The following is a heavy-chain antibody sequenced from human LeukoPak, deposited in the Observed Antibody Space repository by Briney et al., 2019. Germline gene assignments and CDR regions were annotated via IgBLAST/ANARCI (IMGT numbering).Heavy chain of an antibody. CDR2: ISAYNGNT. J-gene: IGHJ4*02. V-gene: IGHV1-18*01. CDR1: GYTFTSYG. Sequence: GASVKLSCKASGYTFTSYGISWVRQAPGQGLEWMGWISAYNGNTNYAQKLQGRVTMTTDTSTSTAYMELRNLRSDDTAVYYCARGEIPSSTQYSSSYFDYWGQGTLVTVSS. CDR3: ARGEIPSSTQYSSSYFDY. D-gene: IGHD6-6*01.